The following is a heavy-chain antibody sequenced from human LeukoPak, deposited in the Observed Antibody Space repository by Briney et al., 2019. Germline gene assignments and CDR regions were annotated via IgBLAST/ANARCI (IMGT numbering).Heavy chain of an antibody. D-gene: IGHD2-8*01. CDR1: GFTFGDYA. V-gene: IGHV3-49*04. CDR2: IRKKGFGGTT. Sequence: PGRPLRLSCTASGFTFGDYAMSWVRQAPGKGLEWVGFIRKKGFGGTTEYAASVKGRFTISRDDSKSIAYLQMNSLKTEDTAVYYCTRANCVNGVCYHFDYWGQGTLVTVSS. J-gene: IGHJ4*02. CDR3: TRANCVNGVCYHFDY.